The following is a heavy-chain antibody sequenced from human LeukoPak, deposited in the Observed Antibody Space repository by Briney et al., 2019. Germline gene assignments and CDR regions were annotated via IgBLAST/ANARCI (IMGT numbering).Heavy chain of an antibody. J-gene: IGHJ5*02. CDR1: GYTFTGYY. CDR2: INPNSGGT. CDR3: ARVPFYGSGSENWFDP. V-gene: IGHV1-2*02. D-gene: IGHD3-10*01. Sequence: ASVKVSCKASGYTFTGYYMHWVRQAPGQGLEWMGWINPNSGGTNYAQKFQGRVTITADESTSTAYMELSSLRSEDTAVYYCARVPFYGSGSENWFDPWGQGTLVTVSS.